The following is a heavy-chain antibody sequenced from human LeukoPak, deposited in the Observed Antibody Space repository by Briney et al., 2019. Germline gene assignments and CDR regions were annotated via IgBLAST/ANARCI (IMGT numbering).Heavy chain of an antibody. J-gene: IGHJ4*02. CDR2: IIPIFGTA. Sequence: SVKVSCKASGGTFSSYAISWVRQAPGQGLEWMGGIIPIFGTANYAQKFQGRVTITTDESTSTAYMELSSLRSEDTAVYYCASLDSSGYPFDYWGQGTLVTVSS. CDR3: ASLDSSGYPFDY. V-gene: IGHV1-69*05. D-gene: IGHD3-22*01. CDR1: GGTFSSYA.